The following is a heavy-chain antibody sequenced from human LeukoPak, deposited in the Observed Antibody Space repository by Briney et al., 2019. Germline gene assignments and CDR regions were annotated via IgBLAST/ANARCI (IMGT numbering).Heavy chain of an antibody. D-gene: IGHD4-17*01. CDR3: ARYLESTVTYFDY. Sequence: PSETLSLTCTVSGGSISSSSYYWGWIRQPPGKGLEWIGSIYYSGSTYYNPSLKSRVTISVDTSKNQFSLKLSSVTAADTAVYYCARYLESTVTYFDYWGQGTLVTVSS. J-gene: IGHJ4*02. CDR1: GGSISSSSYY. V-gene: IGHV4-39*07. CDR2: IYYSGST.